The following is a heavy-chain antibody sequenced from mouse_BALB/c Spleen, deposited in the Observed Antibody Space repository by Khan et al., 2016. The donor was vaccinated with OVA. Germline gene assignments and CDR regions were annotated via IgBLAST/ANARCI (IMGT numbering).Heavy chain of an antibody. D-gene: IGHD1-2*01. V-gene: IGHV3-2*02. CDR2: ISYSGST. Sequence: DVQLQESGPGLVKPSQSLSLTCTVTGYSITSGYGWNWIRQFPGNQLEWMGYISYSGSTNYNPSLKSRISITRDTSKNQFFLQLNSVTTEDTATYYCAITARIKYWGQGTTLTVSS. CDR3: AITARIKY. CDR1: GYSITSGYG. J-gene: IGHJ2*01.